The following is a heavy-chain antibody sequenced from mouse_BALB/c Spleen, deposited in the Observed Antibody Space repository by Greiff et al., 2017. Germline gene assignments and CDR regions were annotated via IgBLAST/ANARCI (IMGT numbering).Heavy chain of an antibody. Sequence: QVQLQQSGAELMKPGASVKISCKATGYTFSSYWIEWVKQRPGHGLEWIGEILPGSGSTNYNEKFKGKATFTADTSSNTAYMQLSSLTSEDSAVYYCARTDGNYNYAMDYWGQGTSVTVSS. CDR2: ILPGSGST. V-gene: IGHV1-9*01. J-gene: IGHJ4*01. D-gene: IGHD2-1*01. CDR3: ARTDGNYNYAMDY. CDR1: GYTFSSYW.